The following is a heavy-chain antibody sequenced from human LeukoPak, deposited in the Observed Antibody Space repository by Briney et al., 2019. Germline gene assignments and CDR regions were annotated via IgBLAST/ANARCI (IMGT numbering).Heavy chain of an antibody. Sequence: GGSLRLSCAASGFTFSDYYMSWIRQDPGKGLEWVSYISSSSSYTNYADSVKGRFTISRDNAKNSLYLQMNSLGAEDTAVYYCAYTSGYSYGWRYFDYWGQGTLVTVSS. V-gene: IGHV3-11*06. D-gene: IGHD5-18*01. J-gene: IGHJ4*02. CDR3: AYTSGYSYGWRYFDY. CDR2: ISSSSSYT. CDR1: GFTFSDYY.